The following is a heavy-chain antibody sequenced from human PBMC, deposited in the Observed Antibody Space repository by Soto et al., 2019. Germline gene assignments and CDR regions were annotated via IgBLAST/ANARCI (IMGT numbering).Heavy chain of an antibody. D-gene: IGHD2-2*01. CDR3: ARDPAGMNWFDP. V-gene: IGHV4-30-2*01. Sequence: PSETLSLTCTVSGGSISSGGYSWSWIRQPPGKGLEWIGYIYHSGSTYYNPSLKSRVTISVDRSKNQFSLKLSSVTAADTAVYYCARDPAGMNWFDPWGQGTLVTVSS. CDR1: GGSISSGGYS. CDR2: IYHSGST. J-gene: IGHJ5*02.